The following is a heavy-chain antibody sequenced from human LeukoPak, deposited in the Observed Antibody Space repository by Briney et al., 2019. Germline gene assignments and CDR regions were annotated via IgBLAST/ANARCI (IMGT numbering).Heavy chain of an antibody. CDR3: AKYLRRDGYNPES. Sequence: GGSLRLSCAASGFTFSTYPMTWVRQAPGQGLEWVSTISGSGATTSYADSVKGRFTISRDNSKNTLFLQMNSLRAEDTAIYYCAKYLRRDGYNPESWGQGTLVTVSS. CDR2: ISGSGATT. V-gene: IGHV3-23*01. CDR1: GFTFSTYP. J-gene: IGHJ5*02. D-gene: IGHD5-24*01.